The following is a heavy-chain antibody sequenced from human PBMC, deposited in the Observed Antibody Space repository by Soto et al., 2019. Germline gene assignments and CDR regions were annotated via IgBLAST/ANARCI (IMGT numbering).Heavy chain of an antibody. J-gene: IGHJ6*02. D-gene: IGHD3-9*01. CDR3: ARYYDILTGYYYYYGMDV. Sequence: SVKVSCKASGGTFSSYTISWVRQAPGQGLEWMGRIIPILGIANYAQKFQGRVTITADKSTSTAYMELSSLRSEDTAVYYCARYYDILTGYYYYYGMDVWGQGTTVTVSS. CDR2: IIPILGIA. V-gene: IGHV1-69*02. CDR1: GGTFSSYT.